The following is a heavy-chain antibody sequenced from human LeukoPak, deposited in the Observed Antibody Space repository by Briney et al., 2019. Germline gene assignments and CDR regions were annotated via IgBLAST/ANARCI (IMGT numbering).Heavy chain of an antibody. CDR2: ISGGSNYI. CDR1: GFTFSTYT. CDR3: ARDFGDSSEFFQH. Sequence: GGSLRLSCTASGFTFSTYTMNWVRQSPGKGLEWVSSISGGSNYIYYGDSVKGRFTISRDNAKNSLYLQMNSLRAEDTAVYYCARDFGDSSEFFQHWGRGTLVTVSS. V-gene: IGHV3-21*01. J-gene: IGHJ1*01. D-gene: IGHD6-13*01.